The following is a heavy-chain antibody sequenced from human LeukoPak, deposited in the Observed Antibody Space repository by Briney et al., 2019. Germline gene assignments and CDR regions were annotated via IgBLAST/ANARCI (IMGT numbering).Heavy chain of an antibody. J-gene: IGHJ4*02. CDR3: AMGGGLGIVDY. D-gene: IGHD7-27*01. V-gene: IGHV4-61*02. CDR1: GYSISSGTYY. Sequence: SETLSLTCIVSGYSISSGTYYWRWIRQPAGKGLEWIGRISTSGSTDYNPSLKSRVTISVDMSKNQFSLKLSSVTAADTAVYYCAMGGGLGIVDYWGQGTLVTVSS. CDR2: ISTSGST.